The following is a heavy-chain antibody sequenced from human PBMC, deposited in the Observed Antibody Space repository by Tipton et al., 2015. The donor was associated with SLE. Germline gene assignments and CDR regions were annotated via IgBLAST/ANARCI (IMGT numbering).Heavy chain of an antibody. D-gene: IGHD6-13*01. J-gene: IGHJ4*02. Sequence: TLSLTCTVSGGSISSSSYYWGWIRQPPGKGLEWIGSIYYSGSTYYNPSLKSRVIISVDTSKNQFSLKLSSVTAADTAVYYCARRQAADLLVFDYWGQGTLVTVSS. CDR3: ARRQAADLLVFDY. CDR2: IYYSGST. CDR1: GGSISSSSYY. V-gene: IGHV4-39*07.